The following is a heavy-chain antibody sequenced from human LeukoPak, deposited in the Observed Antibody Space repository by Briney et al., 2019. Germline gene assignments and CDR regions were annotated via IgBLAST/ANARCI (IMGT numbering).Heavy chain of an antibody. V-gene: IGHV3-30*18. Sequence: GGSLRLSCAASGFTFSSDGMHWVRQAPGKGLERVAVISYDGSNKYYADSVKGRFTISRDNSKNTLYLQMNSLRAEDTAVYYCAKDRRGHNWFDPWGQGTLVTVSS. J-gene: IGHJ5*02. CDR2: ISYDGSNK. CDR3: AKDRRGHNWFDP. CDR1: GFTFSSDG.